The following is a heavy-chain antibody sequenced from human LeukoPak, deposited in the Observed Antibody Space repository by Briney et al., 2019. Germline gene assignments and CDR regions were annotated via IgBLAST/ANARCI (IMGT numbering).Heavy chain of an antibody. D-gene: IGHD6-25*01. CDR3: ARDTSWIEAADY. Sequence: SQTLSLTCTVSGGSISSGDYYWSWIRQAPGRGLEWIGYIHYSGFTDYNPSLKSRVTISSDTSKNQISLKLTSVTAADTAVYYCARDTSWIEAADYWGQGTLVTVSS. J-gene: IGHJ4*02. CDR2: IHYSGFT. V-gene: IGHV4-30-4*01. CDR1: GGSISSGDYY.